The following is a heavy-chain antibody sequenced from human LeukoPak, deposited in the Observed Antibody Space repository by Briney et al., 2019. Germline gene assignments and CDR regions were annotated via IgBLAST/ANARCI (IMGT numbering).Heavy chain of an antibody. CDR3: ARDPISSGYYQPVDY. CDR1: GYTFTSYG. J-gene: IGHJ4*02. D-gene: IGHD3-22*01. CDR2: ISAYNGNT. Sequence: GASVKVSCKASGYTFTSYGISWVRQAPGQGLEWMGWISAYNGNTDYAQKLQGRITMTTDTSTSTAYMELRSLRSDDTAVYYCARDPISSGYYQPVDYWGQGTLVTVSS. V-gene: IGHV1-18*01.